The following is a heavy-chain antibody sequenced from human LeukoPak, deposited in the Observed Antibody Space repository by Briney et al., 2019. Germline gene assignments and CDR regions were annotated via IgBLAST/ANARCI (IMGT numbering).Heavy chain of an antibody. CDR3: ARPHCRSTSCYWFYDY. CDR1: GYSFTSYW. CDR2: IYPGDSDT. Sequence: GESLKISCKGSGYSFTSYWIGWVRQMPGKGLEWMGIIYPGDSDTRYSPSFQGQVTISADKSISTAYLQWSSLKASDTAMYYCARPHCRSTSCYWFYDYWGQGTLVTVSS. J-gene: IGHJ4*02. D-gene: IGHD2-2*01. V-gene: IGHV5-51*01.